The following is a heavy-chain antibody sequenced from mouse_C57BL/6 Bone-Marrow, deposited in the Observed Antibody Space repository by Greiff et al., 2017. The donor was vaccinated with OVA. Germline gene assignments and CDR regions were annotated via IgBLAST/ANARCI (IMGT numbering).Heavy chain of an antibody. CDR1: GYTFTSYT. D-gene: IGHD3-3*01. Sequence: VQLQQSGAELARPGASVKMSCKASGYTFTSYTMHWVKQRPGQGLAWIGYINPSSGYTKYNQKFKDKATLTADKSSSTAYMQLSSLTSEDSAVYYCARRAVIIEAWFAYWGQGTLVTVAA. V-gene: IGHV1-4*01. CDR3: ARRAVIIEAWFAY. CDR2: INPSSGYT. J-gene: IGHJ3*01.